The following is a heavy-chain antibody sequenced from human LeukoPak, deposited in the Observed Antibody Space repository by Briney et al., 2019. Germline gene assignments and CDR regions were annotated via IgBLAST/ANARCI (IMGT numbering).Heavy chain of an antibody. CDR1: GFPFRQFP. V-gene: IGHV3-30*04. J-gene: IGHJ6*03. CDR2: TSFDGSQK. Sequence: GGSLRLSCAASGFPFRQFPMHWVRQAPGKGLEWVAITSFDGSQKFHADSVKGRFTISRDNSKNTLDLQMNNLRPEDTAVYYCARDDGATSVPTFHYYMDLWGKGTTVIVSS. D-gene: IGHD4-17*01. CDR3: ARDDGATSVPTFHYYMDL.